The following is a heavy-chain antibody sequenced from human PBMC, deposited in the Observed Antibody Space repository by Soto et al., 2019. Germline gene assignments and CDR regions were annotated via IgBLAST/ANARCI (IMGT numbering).Heavy chain of an antibody. Sequence: PSETLSLTCTVSGGSISSYYWSWLRQPPGKGLEWIGYIYYSGGTNYNPSLKSRVTISVDTSKNQFSLKLSSVTAADTAVYYCARGGNCSGGSCYFYYYYYMDVWGKGTTVTVSS. CDR1: GGSISSYY. CDR3: ARGGNCSGGSCYFYYYYYMDV. V-gene: IGHV4-59*08. CDR2: IYYSGGT. D-gene: IGHD2-15*01. J-gene: IGHJ6*03.